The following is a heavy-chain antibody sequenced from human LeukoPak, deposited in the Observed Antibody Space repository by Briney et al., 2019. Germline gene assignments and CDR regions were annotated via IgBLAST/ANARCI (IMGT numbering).Heavy chain of an antibody. CDR3: ARDIRPMITFGGVGNWFDP. J-gene: IGHJ5*02. CDR1: GGTFSSYA. CDR2: IIPIFGTA. V-gene: IGHV1-69*01. Sequence: SVKVSCKASGGTFSSYAISWVRQAPGQGLEWMGGIIPIFGTANYAQKLQGRVTITADESTSTAYMELSSLRSEDTAVYYCARDIRPMITFGGVGNWFDPWGQGTLVTVSS. D-gene: IGHD3-16*01.